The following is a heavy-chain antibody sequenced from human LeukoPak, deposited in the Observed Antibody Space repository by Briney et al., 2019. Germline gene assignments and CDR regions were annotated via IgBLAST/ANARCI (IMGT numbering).Heavy chain of an antibody. CDR3: ARLRRNTDSSGFFYYYDY. Sequence: PGGSLRLSCAASGFTFSSYAMSWVRQAPGKGLEWVSSINTVSSYIYYADSLKGRFTISRDNAKNSVYLQMDSLRAEDSAVYYCARLRRNTDSSGFFYYYDYWGQGTLVTVSS. D-gene: IGHD3-22*01. CDR1: GFTFSSYA. CDR2: INTVSSYI. V-gene: IGHV3-21*06. J-gene: IGHJ4*02.